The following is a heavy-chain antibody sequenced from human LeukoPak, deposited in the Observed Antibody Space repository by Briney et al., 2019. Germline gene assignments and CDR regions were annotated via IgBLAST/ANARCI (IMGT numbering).Heavy chain of an antibody. CDR1: GFIVSSNY. J-gene: IGHJ4*02. D-gene: IGHD1-1*01. V-gene: IGHV3-53*01. CDR2: IYSGGST. CDR3: GGDWKY. Sequence: GGSLRLSCAASGFIVSSNYMSWVRQAPGKGLEWVSGIYSGGSTYYADSVKGRFTISRDNSKNTLYLQMNSLREEDTAVYYCGGDWKYRGQGTQVTVSS.